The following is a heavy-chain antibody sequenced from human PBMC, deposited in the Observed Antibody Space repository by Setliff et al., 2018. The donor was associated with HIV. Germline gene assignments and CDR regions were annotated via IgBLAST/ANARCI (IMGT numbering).Heavy chain of an antibody. D-gene: IGHD1-20*01. CDR3: ARFPVLGGMDV. CDR2: IIPKSDTT. Sequence: ASVKVSCKASGDIFSFYALSWVRQAPGQGLEWMGKIIPKSDTTTYAQKFQGRVTMTRNTSISTAYMELSSLRSEDTAVYYCARFPVLGGMDVWGQGTTVTVSS. CDR1: GDIFSFYA. V-gene: IGHV1-8*02. J-gene: IGHJ6*02.